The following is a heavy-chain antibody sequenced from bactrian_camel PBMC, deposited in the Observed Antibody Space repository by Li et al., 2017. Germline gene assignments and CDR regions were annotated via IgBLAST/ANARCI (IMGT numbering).Heavy chain of an antibody. CDR3: AAVSCPRGVVVAGADQYEH. J-gene: IGHJ4*01. Sequence: VQLVESGGGSVQAGGSLRLSCAVSGLTTYPENCMAWFRQAEGKEREGVAGIAERDGSTFYGASVKGRFIITRDKGKDLVYLQMNGLQPEDTGVYSCAAVSCPRGVVVAGADQYEHWGQGTQVTVS. CDR1: GLTTYPENC. V-gene: IGHV3S66*01. CDR2: IAERDGST. D-gene: IGHD7*01.